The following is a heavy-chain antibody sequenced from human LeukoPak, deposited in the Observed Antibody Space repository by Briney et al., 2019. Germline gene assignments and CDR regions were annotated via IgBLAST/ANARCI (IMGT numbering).Heavy chain of an antibody. CDR1: GFTFDDYA. D-gene: IGHD3-16*01. Sequence: PGGSLRLSCAASGFTFDDYAMHWVRQGPGKGLEWVSGISWNSGSIGYADSVKGRFTISRDNAKNSLYLQMNSLRAEDMALYYCAKDRRGSPVGALDIWGQGTMVTVSS. J-gene: IGHJ3*02. CDR3: AKDRRGSPVGALDI. V-gene: IGHV3-9*03. CDR2: ISWNSGSI.